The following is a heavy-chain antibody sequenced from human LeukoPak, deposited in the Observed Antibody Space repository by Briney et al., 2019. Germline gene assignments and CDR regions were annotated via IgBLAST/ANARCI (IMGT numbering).Heavy chain of an antibody. CDR2: FNPYSGGT. J-gene: IGHJ3*02. V-gene: IGHV1-2*02. CDR3: ARDFGFVEHAFDI. Sequence: ASVKVSCKASGYTFTGYYMHWVRQAPGQGLEWMGWFNPYSGGTHYTQKFQGRVTMTGDTSISTAYMELSRLRSDDTAVYYCARDFGFVEHAFDIWGQGTKVTVSS. D-gene: IGHD1-1*01. CDR1: GYTFTGYY.